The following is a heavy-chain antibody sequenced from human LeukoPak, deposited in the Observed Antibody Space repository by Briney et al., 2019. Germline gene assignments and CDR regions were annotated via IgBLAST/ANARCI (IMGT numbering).Heavy chain of an antibody. D-gene: IGHD6-19*01. Sequence: PGGSLRLSCAASGFTFRTFAMAWVREAPGKGLQWVSSIDGSGDSTYYADSVKGRFTISRDNSKNTLYLQMNRLRAGDTAVYYCAKVIDTSIAVASADFDYWGQGNLLTVSS. J-gene: IGHJ4*02. V-gene: IGHV3-23*01. CDR1: GFTFRTFA. CDR2: IDGSGDST. CDR3: AKVIDTSIAVASADFDY.